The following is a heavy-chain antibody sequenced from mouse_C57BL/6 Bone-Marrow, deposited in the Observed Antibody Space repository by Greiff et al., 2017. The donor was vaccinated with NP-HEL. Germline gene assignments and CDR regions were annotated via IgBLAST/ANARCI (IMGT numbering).Heavy chain of an antibody. CDR3: ARITTVVHWYFDV. V-gene: IGHV5-17*01. Sequence: EVNVVESGGGLVKPGGSLKLSCAASGFTFSDYGMHWVRQAPEKGLEWVAYISSGSSTIYYADTVKGRFTISRDNAKNTLFLQMTSLRSEDTAMYYCARITTVVHWYFDVWGTGTTVTVSS. J-gene: IGHJ1*03. CDR1: GFTFSDYG. CDR2: ISSGSSTI. D-gene: IGHD1-1*01.